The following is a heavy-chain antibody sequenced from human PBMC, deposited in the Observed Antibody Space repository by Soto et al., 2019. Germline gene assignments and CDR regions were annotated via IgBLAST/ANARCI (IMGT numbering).Heavy chain of an antibody. Sequence: EVQLLESGGGLVQPGGSLRLSCAASGFTFISYAMSWVRQAPGKGLEWVSAISGTGGTTYYADSVKGRFTISRDNSRNTLHLQMNSLRAEDTAIYYCAKFFVETGGSSGWPWSFHFWGQGTLVTVSS. V-gene: IGHV3-23*01. D-gene: IGHD6-25*01. CDR3: AKFFVETGGSSGWPWSFHF. CDR2: ISGTGGTT. CDR1: GFTFISYA. J-gene: IGHJ4*02.